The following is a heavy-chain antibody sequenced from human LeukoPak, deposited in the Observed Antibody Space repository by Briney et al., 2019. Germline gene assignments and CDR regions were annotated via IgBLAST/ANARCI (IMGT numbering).Heavy chain of an antibody. CDR1: GFTSSSYG. D-gene: IGHD1-26*01. J-gene: IGHJ4*02. Sequence: QSGGSLRLSCAASGFTSSSYGMLWVRQAPGKGLRWGPSIVSDGSDKYYADPVKGQFTISRDNSKNRLYLQRNVLRAEYTAVYYCAKGSGSSYIDYWGQGTLVTVPS. V-gene: IGHV3-30*02. CDR3: AKGSGSSYIDY. CDR2: IVSDGSDK.